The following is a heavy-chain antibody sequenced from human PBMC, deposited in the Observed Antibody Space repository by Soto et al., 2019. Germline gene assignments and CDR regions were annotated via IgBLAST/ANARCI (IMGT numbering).Heavy chain of an antibody. CDR2: ISAGGGST. CDR1: GFAFSSYS. V-gene: IGHV3-23*01. J-gene: IGHJ6*04. D-gene: IGHD3-22*01. Sequence: EVQLLESGGGLVQPGGSLRLSCAASGFAFSSYSMTWVRQAPGKGLEWVSAISAGGGSTYYADPVKGRFTISRDTCKNTMYLNMNNLRAKATDIYSCANVPPFYYDHGGYYSLNVALCGEGTTVTVSS. CDR3: ANVPPFYYDHGGYYSLNVAL.